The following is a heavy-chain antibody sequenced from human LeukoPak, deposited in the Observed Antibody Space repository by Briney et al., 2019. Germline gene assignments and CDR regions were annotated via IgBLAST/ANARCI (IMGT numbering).Heavy chain of an antibody. CDR3: ARDKEAYYDFWSGPILSYYYYYYMDV. CDR2: INPSGGST. J-gene: IGHJ6*03. CDR1: GYTFTSYY. V-gene: IGHV1-46*01. Sequence: GASVKVSCKASGYTFTSYYMHWVRQAPGQGLEWMGIINPSGGSTSYAQKFQGRVTMTTDTSTSTAYMELRSLRSDDTAVYYCARDKEAYYDFWSGPILSYYYYYYMDVWGKGTTVTVSS. D-gene: IGHD3-3*01.